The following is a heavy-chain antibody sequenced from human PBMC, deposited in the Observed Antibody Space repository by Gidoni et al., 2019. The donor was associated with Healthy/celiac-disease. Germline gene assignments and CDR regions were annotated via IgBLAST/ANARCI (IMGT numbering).Heavy chain of an antibody. D-gene: IGHD3-22*01. V-gene: IGHV3-21*01. Sequence: EVQLVASGGGLVKPGGSLRLSCAASGFTFSSYSMNWVRQAPGKGLEWVSSISSSSSYIYYADSVKGRFTISRDNAKNSLYLQMNSLRAEDTAVYYCARSAAGGYYYDSSGGDYWGQGTLVTVSS. CDR2: ISSSSSYI. CDR1: GFTFSSYS. J-gene: IGHJ4*02. CDR3: ARSAAGGYYYDSSGGDY.